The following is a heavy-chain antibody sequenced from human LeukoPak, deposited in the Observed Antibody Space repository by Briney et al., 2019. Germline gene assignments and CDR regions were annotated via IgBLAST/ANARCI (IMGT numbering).Heavy chain of an antibody. CDR3: ATRSSTLAAARCFDD. J-gene: IGHJ4*03. CDR2: IDHRGSS. CDR1: GGSFSGYY. Sequence: SETLSLTCAVYGGSFSGYYWSWIRHVPGKGLEWIGEIDHRGSSNYNPPLKSRATISVDTSKNHFSLSLTSVSAADTAVYYCATRSSTLAAARCFDDWGQGTVVTVSS. V-gene: IGHV4-34*01. D-gene: IGHD6-6*01.